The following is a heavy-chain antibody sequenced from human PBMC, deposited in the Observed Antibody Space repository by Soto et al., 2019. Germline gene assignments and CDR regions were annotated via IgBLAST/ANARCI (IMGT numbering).Heavy chain of an antibody. CDR2: IIPIFGTA. CDR1: GGTFSSYA. Sequence: QVQLVQSGAEVKKPGSSVKVSCKASGGTFSSYAISWVRQAPGQGLEWMGRIIPIFGTANYAQKFQGRVTITADASTSKAYMELSRLRSENTDVYYCSSQEYSYCYRVYYCYGMDVWGQGTTVTGSS. CDR3: SSQEYSYCYRVYYCYGMDV. J-gene: IGHJ6*02. V-gene: IGHV1-69*15. D-gene: IGHD5-18*01.